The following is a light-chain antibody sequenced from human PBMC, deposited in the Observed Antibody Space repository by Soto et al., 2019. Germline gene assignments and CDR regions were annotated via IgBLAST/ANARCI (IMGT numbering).Light chain of an antibody. V-gene: IGKV3-15*01. CDR1: QSVSTN. J-gene: IGKJ4*01. Sequence: EIVMTQSPATLSVSPGGRATLSCRASQSVSTNLAWYQQKPGQAPRLLIYGASTRATGIPARFSGSGSGTEFPLTISSLQSEDFAVYYCQQYNTWLTFGGGTKVEIK. CDR2: GAS. CDR3: QQYNTWLT.